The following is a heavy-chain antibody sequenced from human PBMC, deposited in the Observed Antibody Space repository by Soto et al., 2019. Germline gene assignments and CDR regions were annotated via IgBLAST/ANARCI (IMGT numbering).Heavy chain of an antibody. CDR1: GFTFSSYA. Sequence: GGSLRLSCAASGFTFSSYAMSWVRQAPGKGLEWVSAISGSGGSTYYADSVKGRFTISRDNSKNTLYLQMNSLRAEDTAVYYCAKRKVRGVIITLYYFDYWGQGTLVTVSS. CDR3: AKRKVRGVIITLYYFDY. V-gene: IGHV3-23*01. CDR2: ISGSGGST. J-gene: IGHJ4*02. D-gene: IGHD3-10*01.